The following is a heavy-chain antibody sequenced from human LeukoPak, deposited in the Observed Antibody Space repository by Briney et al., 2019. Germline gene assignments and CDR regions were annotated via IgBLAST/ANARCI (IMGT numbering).Heavy chain of an antibody. CDR1: GFTFSDYY. CDR2: ISSSGSTI. D-gene: IGHD3-3*01. Sequence: GGSLRLSCAASGFTFSDYYMSWIRQAPGKGLEWVSYISSSGSTIYYADSAKGRFTISRDNAKNSLYLQMNSLRAEDTAVYYCARVMRVFGVVIQNPYYYYMDVWGKGTTVTVSS. J-gene: IGHJ6*03. CDR3: ARVMRVFGVVIQNPYYYYMDV. V-gene: IGHV3-11*04.